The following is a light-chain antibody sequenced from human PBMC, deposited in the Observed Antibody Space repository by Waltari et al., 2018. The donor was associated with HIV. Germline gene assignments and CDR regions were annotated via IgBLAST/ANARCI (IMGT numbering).Light chain of an antibody. J-gene: IGLJ1*01. CDR3: CSYAGDSNYV. V-gene: IGLV2-23*02. CDR2: EVN. CDR1: SSDLGLYNL. Sequence: QSALTQPASVSGSLGQSISISCRGSSSDLGLYNLVAWYQVSPGKAPQLIIHEVNKRPSGVSDRFSGSKSGKTASLTISGLQTEDEADYYCCSYAGDSNYVFGTGTKVTVL.